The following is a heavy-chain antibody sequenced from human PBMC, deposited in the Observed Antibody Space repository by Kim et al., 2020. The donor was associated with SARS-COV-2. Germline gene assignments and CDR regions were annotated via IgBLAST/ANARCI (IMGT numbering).Heavy chain of an antibody. CDR2: INSDGSST. Sequence: GGSLRFSCAASGFTFSSYWMHWVRQAPGKGLVWVSRINSDGSSTSYADSVKGRFTISRDNAKNTLYLQMNSLRAEDTAVYYCARGPIVGATTPIHYWGQGTLVTVSS. J-gene: IGHJ4*02. V-gene: IGHV3-74*01. CDR1: GFTFSSYW. CDR3: ARGPIVGATTPIHY. D-gene: IGHD1-26*01.